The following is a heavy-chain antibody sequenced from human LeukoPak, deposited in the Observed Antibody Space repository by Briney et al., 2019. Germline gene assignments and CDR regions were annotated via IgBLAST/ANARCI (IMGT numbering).Heavy chain of an antibody. CDR3: AKDGSPTTFSTLWEGDVDKAMVRDFDY. D-gene: IGHD5-18*01. CDR1: GFTFSSYG. Sequence: GGSLRLSCAASGFTFSSYGMHWVRQATGKGLEWVAVISYDGSNKYYADSVKGRFTISRDNSKNTLYLQMNSVRVEDTAVYYCAKDGSPTTFSTLWEGDVDKAMVRDFDYWGQGTLVTVSS. CDR2: ISYDGSNK. V-gene: IGHV3-30*18. J-gene: IGHJ4*02.